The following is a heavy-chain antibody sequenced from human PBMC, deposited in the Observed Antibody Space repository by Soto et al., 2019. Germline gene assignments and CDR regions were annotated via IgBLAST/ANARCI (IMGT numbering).Heavy chain of an antibody. CDR2: ISGSDDTT. CDR3: TKDSRVTMVRGVIIPPGY. Sequence: EVQLLESGGGLVQPGGSLRLSCTASGFTFSSYAMSWVRQPPGKGLEWVAAISGSDDTTYYADSVKGRFTISRDNSKNTLYLQMNSLRAEDTAVYYCTKDSRVTMVRGVIIPPGYWGQGTLVTVSS. D-gene: IGHD3-10*01. CDR1: GFTFSSYA. V-gene: IGHV3-23*01. J-gene: IGHJ4*02.